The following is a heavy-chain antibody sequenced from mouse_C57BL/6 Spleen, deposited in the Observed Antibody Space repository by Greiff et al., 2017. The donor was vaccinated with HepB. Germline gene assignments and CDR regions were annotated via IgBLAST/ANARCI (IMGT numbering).Heavy chain of an antibody. D-gene: IGHD3-2*02. CDR2: IRNKANGYTT. CDR3: ARSSQRNYYAMDY. V-gene: IGHV7-3*01. J-gene: IGHJ4*01. CDR1: GFTFTDYY. Sequence: DVQLVESGGGLVQPGGSLSLSCAASGFTFTDYYMSWVRPPPGKALEWLGFIRNKANGYTTEYSASVKGRFTISRDNSQSILYLQMNALRAEDSATYYCARSSQRNYYAMDYWGQGTSVTVSS.